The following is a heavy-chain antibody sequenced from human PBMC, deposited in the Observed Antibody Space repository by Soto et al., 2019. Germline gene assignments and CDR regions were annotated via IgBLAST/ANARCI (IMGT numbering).Heavy chain of an antibody. D-gene: IGHD5-12*01. CDR3: SRESWQRTSYYYYFLEF. Sequence: GKGLEWVANIKEDGSERYFVDSVKGRFTISRDNAKNSLYLQINSLRAEDTAVFYFSRESWQRTSYYYYFLEFWGKGSTVT. CDR2: IKEDGSER. V-gene: IGHV3-7*01. J-gene: IGHJ6*03.